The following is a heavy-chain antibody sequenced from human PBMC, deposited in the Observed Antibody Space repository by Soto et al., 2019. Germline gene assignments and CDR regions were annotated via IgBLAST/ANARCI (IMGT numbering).Heavy chain of an antibody. CDR1: GFTFDDYA. D-gene: IGHD5-18*01. J-gene: IGHJ4*02. CDR3: ASGFTYGYFDS. Sequence: GGSLRLSCAASGFTFDDYAMHWVRQAPGRGLEWVSIIYAGGSTDYGDSVKGRFTIYRDISMRTVYLQMNTLRAEDTAIYFCASGFTYGYFDSWGLGTLVTVSS. CDR2: IYAGGST. V-gene: IGHV3-23*03.